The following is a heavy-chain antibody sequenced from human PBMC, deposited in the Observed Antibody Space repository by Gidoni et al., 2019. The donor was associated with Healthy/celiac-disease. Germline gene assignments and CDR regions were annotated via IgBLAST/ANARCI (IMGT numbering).Heavy chain of an antibody. J-gene: IGHJ5*02. CDR3: AIDTSGIAAAGPP. D-gene: IGHD6-13*01. Sequence: QVQLVQSGTEVQKPGSSVKIYCKNSEGTVSSYSISGLRQAPGQGLEWMGSIIPILGIPNYAQKFPGTVTITADQSTLTAYIVLSSLTSEYTAVYYCAIDTSGIAAAGPPWGQGTLVTVSS. CDR2: IIPILGIP. V-gene: IGHV1-69*04. CDR1: EGTVSSYS.